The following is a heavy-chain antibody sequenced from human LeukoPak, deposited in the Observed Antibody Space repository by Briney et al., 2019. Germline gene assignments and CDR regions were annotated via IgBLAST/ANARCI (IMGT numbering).Heavy chain of an antibody. V-gene: IGHV4-39*01. Sequence: SETLSLTCTVSGGSIGSIASSSYYWGWIRQPPGKGLEWIGSISYSGSTYYNPSLKSRVTISVDTSKNQFSLELSSVTAADTAVYYCARHTHASHIFFSAYWGQGTLVTVSS. CDR2: ISYSGST. CDR3: ARHTHASHIFFSAY. CDR1: GGSIGSIASSSYY. D-gene: IGHD3-3*02. J-gene: IGHJ4*02.